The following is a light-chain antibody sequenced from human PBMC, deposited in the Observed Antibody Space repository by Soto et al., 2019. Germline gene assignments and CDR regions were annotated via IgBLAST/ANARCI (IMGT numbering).Light chain of an antibody. CDR2: DVS. CDR3: CSYTTTFYV. CDR1: SSDIGAYKY. Sequence: QSALTQPASVSGSPGQSITISCTGTSSDIGAYKYVSWYQHYPGRAPKLMIYDVSNRPSGVSNRFSASKSGITASLTISGLQAEDEADYYCCSYTTTFYVFGTGTKVTVL. V-gene: IGLV2-14*01. J-gene: IGLJ1*01.